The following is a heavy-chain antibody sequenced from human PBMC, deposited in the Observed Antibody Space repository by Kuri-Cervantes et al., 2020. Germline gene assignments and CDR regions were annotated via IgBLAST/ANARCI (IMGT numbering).Heavy chain of an antibody. CDR1: GDTFSSYD. Sequence: SVKVSCKASGDTFSSYDISWVRQAPGQGLEWMGGIIPIFGKANYAQKFQGRVTITADKSMSTAYMELSSLRSEDTAVYYCARENGSTYVAFDIWGQGTMVTVSS. D-gene: IGHD2-2*01. CDR3: ARENGSTYVAFDI. V-gene: IGHV1-69*06. J-gene: IGHJ3*02. CDR2: IIPIFGKA.